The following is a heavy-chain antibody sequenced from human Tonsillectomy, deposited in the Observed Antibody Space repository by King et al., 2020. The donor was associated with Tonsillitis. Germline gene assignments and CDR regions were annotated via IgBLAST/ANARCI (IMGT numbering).Heavy chain of an antibody. J-gene: IGHJ6*04. CDR1: GGSISSYC. V-gene: IGHV4-59*01. Sequence: QLQESGPGLVKPSETLSLSCTVSGGSISSYCWSWIRQPPGKGLEWIGYIFYSGSTKYNPSLKSRATISVDTSKNQFSLKLSSVSAADTAVYYCARDLVKRSSLGMYIWGKGTTVTVSS. CDR3: ARDLVKRSSLGMYI. CDR2: IFYSGST. D-gene: IGHD6-6*01.